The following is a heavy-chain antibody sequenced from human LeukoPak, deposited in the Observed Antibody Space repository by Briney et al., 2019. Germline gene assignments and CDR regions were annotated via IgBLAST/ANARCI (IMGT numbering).Heavy chain of an antibody. D-gene: IGHD3-9*01. CDR2: MNPNSGNT. J-gene: IGHJ3*02. Sequence: ASVKVSCKASGYTFTSYDINWVRQATGQGVEWMGWMNPNSGNTGYAQKFQGRVTMTRNTSISTAYMELSSMISEDTAVYYCATGVLRYFDWLSKGDAFDIWGQGTMVTVSS. V-gene: IGHV1-8*01. CDR1: GYTFTSYD. CDR3: ATGVLRYFDWLSKGDAFDI.